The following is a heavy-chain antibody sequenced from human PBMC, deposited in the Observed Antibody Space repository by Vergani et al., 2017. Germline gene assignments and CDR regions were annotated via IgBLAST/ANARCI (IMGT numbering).Heavy chain of an antibody. V-gene: IGHV3-23*01. CDR3: AKVGRSEVSGTFGAFDI. Sequence: EVQLLESGGDLVQPGGSLRLSCAASGFTFIMHAMSWVRQPPGKGLEWVSTLSASDLRTHYADSVKGRFTISRDNSKNTLFLHMNSLRPEDTAVYYCAKVGRSEVSGTFGAFDIWGQGTMVTVSS. J-gene: IGHJ3*02. D-gene: IGHD6-19*01. CDR1: GFTFIMHA. CDR2: LSASDLRT.